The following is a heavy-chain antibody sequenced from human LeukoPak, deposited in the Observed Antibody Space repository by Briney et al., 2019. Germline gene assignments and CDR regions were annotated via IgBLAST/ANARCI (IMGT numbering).Heavy chain of an antibody. Sequence: SETLSLTCAVYGGSFSGYFWSWIRQPPGKGLEWIGEINHSGSSKYNPSLKSRVTISVDMSKNQFSLKLSSVTAADTAVYYCARAHYDILTGYNILDYWGQGTLVTVSS. CDR2: INHSGSS. CDR3: ARAHYDILTGYNILDY. J-gene: IGHJ4*02. CDR1: GGSFSGYF. D-gene: IGHD3-9*01. V-gene: IGHV4-34*01.